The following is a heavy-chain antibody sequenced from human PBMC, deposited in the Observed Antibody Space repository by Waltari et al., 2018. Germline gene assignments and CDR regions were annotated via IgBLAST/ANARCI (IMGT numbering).Heavy chain of an antibody. D-gene: IGHD1-20*01. Sequence: EVQLVESGGGLVKPGGSLRLSCAASGFTFSSYSMNWVRQAPGKGLEWVSSISSSSSYIYYADSVKRRFTISRDNAKNSLYLQMNSLRAEDTAVYYCARDLTGSDAFDIWGQGTMVTVSS. V-gene: IGHV3-21*01. J-gene: IGHJ3*02. CDR1: GFTFSSYS. CDR3: ARDLTGSDAFDI. CDR2: ISSSSSYI.